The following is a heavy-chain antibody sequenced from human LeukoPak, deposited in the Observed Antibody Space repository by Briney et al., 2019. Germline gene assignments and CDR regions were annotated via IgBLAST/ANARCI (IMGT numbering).Heavy chain of an antibody. CDR3: ARASSGWPRGFDY. CDR2: IYTSGST. CDR1: GGSISSGSYY. V-gene: IGHV4-61*02. D-gene: IGHD6-19*01. Sequence: SETLSLTCTVSGGSISSGSYYWSWIRQPAGKGLEWIGRIYTSGSTNYNPSLKSRVTISVDTSKNQFSLKLSSVTAADTAVYYCARASSGWPRGFDYWGQGTLVTVSS. J-gene: IGHJ4*02.